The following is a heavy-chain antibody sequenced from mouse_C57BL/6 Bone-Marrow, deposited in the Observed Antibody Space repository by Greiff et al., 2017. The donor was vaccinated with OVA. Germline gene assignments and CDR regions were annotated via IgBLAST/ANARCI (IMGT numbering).Heavy chain of an antibody. J-gene: IGHJ4*01. Sequence: VKLVESGAELVKPGASVKISCKASGYAFSSYWMNWVKQRPGKGLEWIGQIYPGDGDTNYNGKFKGKATLTADKSSSTAYMQLSSLTSEDSAVYFCARENGYAMDYWGQGTSVTVSS. CDR1: GYAFSSYW. V-gene: IGHV1-80*01. CDR3: ARENGYAMDY. CDR2: IYPGDGDT.